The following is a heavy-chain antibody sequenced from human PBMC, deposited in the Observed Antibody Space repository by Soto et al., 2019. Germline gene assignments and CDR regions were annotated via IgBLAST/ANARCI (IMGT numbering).Heavy chain of an antibody. D-gene: IGHD3-10*01. Sequence: EVHLVESGGGLAQPGRSLRLSCSASGITISSYEMNWVRQAPGKGLQWISYISFSGTPIYYADAVKGRFTISGEIAKNSLYLKMNSLRAEDTAVYFCARGGRGANMVNPFDIWGKGTMVTVSS. J-gene: IGHJ3*02. CDR2: ISFSGTPI. CDR3: ARGGRGANMVNPFDI. V-gene: IGHV3-48*03. CDR1: GITISSYE.